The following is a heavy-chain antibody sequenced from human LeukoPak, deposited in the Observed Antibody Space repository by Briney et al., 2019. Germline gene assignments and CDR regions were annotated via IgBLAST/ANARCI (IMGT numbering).Heavy chain of an antibody. D-gene: IGHD1-1*01. V-gene: IGHV4-59*01. CDR3: ARNQPLEYFDY. Sequence: SETLSLTCTVSGGSISSYYWSWIRQPPGKGLEWIGYIYYSGSTNYNPSLKSRVTISVDTSKNQFSLKLSSVTAADTAVYYCARNQPLEYFDYWGQGTLVTVSS. CDR1: GGSISSYY. J-gene: IGHJ4*02. CDR2: IYYSGST.